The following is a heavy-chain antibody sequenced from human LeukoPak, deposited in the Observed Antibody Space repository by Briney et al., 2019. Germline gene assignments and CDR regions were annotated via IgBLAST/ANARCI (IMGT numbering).Heavy chain of an antibody. CDR2: ISSSGSTI. D-gene: IGHD6-6*01. J-gene: IGHJ6*03. CDR1: GFTFSDYY. V-gene: IGHV3-11*01. Sequence: GGSLRLSCAASGFTFSDYYMSWIRQVPGKGLEWVSYISSSGSTIYYADSVKGRFTISRDNAKNSLYLQMNSLRAEDTAVYYCARLRSSSFYYYYMDVWGKGTTVTVSS. CDR3: ARLRSSSFYYYYMDV.